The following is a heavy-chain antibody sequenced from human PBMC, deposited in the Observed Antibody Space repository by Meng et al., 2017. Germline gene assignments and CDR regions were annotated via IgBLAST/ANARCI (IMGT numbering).Heavy chain of an antibody. CDR3: ARVWRHSRDY. Sequence: GESLKISCAASGFTFSSYSMNWVRQAPGKGLEWVSSISSSSSYIYYAESVKGRFTISRDNAKNSLYLQMNSLRAEDTAVYYCARVWRHSRDYWGQGTLVTVSS. D-gene: IGHD1-1*01. J-gene: IGHJ4*02. CDR2: ISSSSSYI. V-gene: IGHV3-21*01. CDR1: GFTFSSYS.